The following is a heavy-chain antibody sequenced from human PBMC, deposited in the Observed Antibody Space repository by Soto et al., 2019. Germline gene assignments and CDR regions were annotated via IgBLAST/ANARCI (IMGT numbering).Heavy chain of an antibody. D-gene: IGHD3-10*01. J-gene: IGHJ4*02. CDR1: GGSVSSGSYY. V-gene: IGHV4-61*01. CDR2: IYYSGST. Sequence: PSETLSLTCTVSGGSVSSGSYYWSWIRQPPGKGLEWIGYIYYSGSTNYNPSLKSRVTISVDTSKNQFSLKLSSVTAADTAVYYCARGLARYYGSAAPINFDYWGQGTLVTVSS. CDR3: ARGLARYYGSAAPINFDY.